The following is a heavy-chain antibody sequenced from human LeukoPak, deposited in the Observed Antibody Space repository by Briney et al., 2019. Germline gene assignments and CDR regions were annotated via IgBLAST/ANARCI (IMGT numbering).Heavy chain of an antibody. V-gene: IGHV3-21*01. CDR1: GFTFSSYS. D-gene: IGHD6-19*01. CDR2: ITSSSSYI. Sequence: GGSLRLSGAASGFTFSSYSMNWVRQAPGKGLEWVSSITSSSSYIYYADSVKGRFTISRDNAKNSLYLQMNGLRAEDTAVYYCARDLSSGWSLDHWGQGTLVTVSS. CDR3: ARDLSSGWSLDH. J-gene: IGHJ4*02.